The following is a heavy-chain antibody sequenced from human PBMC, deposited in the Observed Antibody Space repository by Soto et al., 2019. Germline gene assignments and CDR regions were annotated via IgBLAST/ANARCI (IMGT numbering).Heavy chain of an antibody. CDR1: GFTFSNYA. Sequence: EAQLLESGGGLVQPGWSLRLSFAASGFTFSNYAMSWVRQAPGKGLEWVSTISGSAGSTYFADSVKGRFTISRDNSKNTLYLQMNSLRVEDTAVYYCAKDGEACGGDCYSGMDVWGQGTTVTVSS. CDR2: ISGSAGST. J-gene: IGHJ6*02. D-gene: IGHD2-21*01. CDR3: AKDGEACGGDCYSGMDV. V-gene: IGHV3-23*01.